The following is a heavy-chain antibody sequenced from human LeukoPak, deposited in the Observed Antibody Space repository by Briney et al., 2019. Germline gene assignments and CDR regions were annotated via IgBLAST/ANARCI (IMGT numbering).Heavy chain of an antibody. CDR2: VYYSGSA. V-gene: IGHV4-59*01. CDR3: AREKMGNYYDSSGYYINY. Sequence: SETLSLTCTVSTDSFTSYYWHWIRQPPGKGLEWVGYVYYSGSANYNPSLKSRVTISVDRFKNQFSLKLSSVTAADTVVYFCAREKMGNYYDSSGYYINYWGQGTLVTVSS. D-gene: IGHD3-22*01. CDR1: TDSFTSYY. J-gene: IGHJ4*02.